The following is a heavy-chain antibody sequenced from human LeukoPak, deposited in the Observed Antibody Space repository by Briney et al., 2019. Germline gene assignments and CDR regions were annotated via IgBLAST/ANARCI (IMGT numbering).Heavy chain of an antibody. CDR3: ARLTRLSTSPDRYYLDY. V-gene: IGHV4-4*09. J-gene: IGHJ4*02. CDR2: IYTIGGT. D-gene: IGHD6-6*01. Sequence: SETLSLTCTVSGDSISSYYWSWIRQPPGKGLEWVGYIYTIGGTNYIPSLKGRVTISIDTSKNQLSLKLSSLTALDSAVYYCARLTRLSTSPDRYYLDYWGQGTLVTVSS. CDR1: GDSISSYY.